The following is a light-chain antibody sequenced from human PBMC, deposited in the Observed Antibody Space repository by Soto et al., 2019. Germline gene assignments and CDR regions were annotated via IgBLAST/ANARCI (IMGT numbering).Light chain of an antibody. CDR3: FQHDSLPPT. Sequence: DIQMTQSPSSLSASTGDRVTITCQASQDIKNFLSWFQQKPGKAPKLLIHDSTISESGVPSRFSASGSGTVFTFTISNLQPEDIATYYCFQHDSLPPTFGGGTKVEAK. V-gene: IGKV1-33*01. J-gene: IGKJ4*01. CDR1: QDIKNF. CDR2: DST.